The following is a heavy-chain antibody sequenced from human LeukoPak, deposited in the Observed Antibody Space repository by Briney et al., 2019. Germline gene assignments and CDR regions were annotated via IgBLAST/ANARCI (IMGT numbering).Heavy chain of an antibody. J-gene: IGHJ5*02. CDR1: GGSFSTYY. CDR3: ARLRGYTIVA. CDR2: IYTSGST. D-gene: IGHD5-18*01. Sequence: SETLSLTCTVSGGSFSTYYWSWIRQPAGKGLEWIGRIYTSGSTSYNPSLKSRVTMSVDASNNQFSLRLSSVTAADTAVYYRARLRGYTIVAWGQGTLVTVSS. V-gene: IGHV4-4*07.